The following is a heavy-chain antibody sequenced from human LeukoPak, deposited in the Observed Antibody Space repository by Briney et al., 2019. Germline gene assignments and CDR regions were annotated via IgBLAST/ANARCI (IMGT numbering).Heavy chain of an antibody. V-gene: IGHV3-74*01. CDR1: GFTLSTYW. D-gene: IGHD6-6*01. CDR2: INSDGSSI. Sequence: GGSLRLSCAASGFTLSTYWMHWVRQAPGKGLVWVSRINSDGSSISYADSVKGRFTISRDNAKNSLYLQMNSLRVEDTAVYYCARDSTEYSSTYYYYYGMDVWGQGTTVTVSS. J-gene: IGHJ6*02. CDR3: ARDSTEYSSTYYYYYGMDV.